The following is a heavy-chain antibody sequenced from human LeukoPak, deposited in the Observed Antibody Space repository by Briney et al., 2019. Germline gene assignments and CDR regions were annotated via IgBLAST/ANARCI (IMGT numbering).Heavy chain of an antibody. Sequence: SGTLSLTCAVSGGSISSTNWWSWVRQPPGEGLEWIGEIYHSGTTNCNPSLKSRVTISVDKSKNQFSLKLSSVTAADTAVYYCARAQGYCSGGSCHTNYWGQGTLVTVSS. CDR1: GGSISSTNW. V-gene: IGHV4-4*02. D-gene: IGHD2-15*01. CDR2: IYHSGTT. J-gene: IGHJ4*02. CDR3: ARAQGYCSGGSCHTNY.